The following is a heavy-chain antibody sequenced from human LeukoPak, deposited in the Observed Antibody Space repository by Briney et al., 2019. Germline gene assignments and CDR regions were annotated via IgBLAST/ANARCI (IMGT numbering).Heavy chain of an antibody. V-gene: IGHV1-18*04. J-gene: IGHJ4*02. CDR3: VRRGLDY. CDR1: GYTFTSHG. Sequence: ASVKVSCKASGYTFTSHGISWVRQAPGQGLEWMGWISAYNGKTDYAQKLQGGVTMTTDTSTTTAYMELRSLRSDDAAVYYCVRRGLDYWGQGTLVTVSS. CDR2: ISAYNGKT.